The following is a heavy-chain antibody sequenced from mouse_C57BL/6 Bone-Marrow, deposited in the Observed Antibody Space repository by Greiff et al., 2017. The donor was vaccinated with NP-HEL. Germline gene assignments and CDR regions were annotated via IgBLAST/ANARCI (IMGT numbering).Heavy chain of an antibody. Sequence: VQLQQSGPGLVAPSQSLSITCTVSGFSLPSYGVSWVRQPPGEGLEWLGVIWGDGSTNSHSALISRLSISKDNSKSQVYLKLNSLQTDDTATYYCAKRDDYDVYAMDYWGQGTSVTVSS. CDR3: AKRDDYDVYAMDY. D-gene: IGHD2-4*01. J-gene: IGHJ4*01. V-gene: IGHV2-3*01. CDR1: GFSLPSYG. CDR2: IWGDGST.